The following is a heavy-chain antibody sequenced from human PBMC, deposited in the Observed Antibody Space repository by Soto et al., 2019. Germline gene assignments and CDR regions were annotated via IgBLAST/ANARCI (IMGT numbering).Heavy chain of an antibody. D-gene: IGHD6-13*01. CDR1: GFTVSSNY. J-gene: IGHJ3*02. Sequence: GGSLRLSCAASGFTVSSNYMSWVRQAPGKGLEWVSVIYSGGSTYYADSVKGRFTISRHNSKNTLYLQMNSLRAEDTAVYYCARDTRAAAGTRYAFDIWDQGTMVTVSS. V-gene: IGHV3-53*04. CDR3: ARDTRAAAGTRYAFDI. CDR2: IYSGGST.